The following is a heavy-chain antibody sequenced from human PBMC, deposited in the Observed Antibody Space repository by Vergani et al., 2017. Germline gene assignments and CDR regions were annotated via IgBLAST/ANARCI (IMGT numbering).Heavy chain of an antibody. CDR3: ARDPGGEGLVNAFDI. V-gene: IGHV1-18*01. J-gene: IGHJ3*02. CDR1: GYTFTSYG. D-gene: IGHD3-16*01. CDR2: ISAYNGNT. Sequence: QVQLVQSGAEVKKPGASVKVSCKASGYTFTSYGISWVRQAPGQGLEWMGWISAYNGNTNYAQKLQGRVTMTTDTSTRTAYMELRSLGSDDTAVYYCARDPGGEGLVNAFDIWGQGTMVTVSS.